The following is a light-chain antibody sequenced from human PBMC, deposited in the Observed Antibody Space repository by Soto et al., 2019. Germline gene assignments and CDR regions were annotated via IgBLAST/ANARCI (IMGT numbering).Light chain of an antibody. CDR3: SSYTSTSRYV. CDR2: EVT. Sequence: QSVLTQPPSVSGSPGQSVTISCTGTSSDVGKYDRVSWYQQPPGTAPKLIIYEVTNRPSGVPVRFSGSKSGNTASLTISGLQAEDEADYYCSSYTSTSRYVFGAGTKVTVL. J-gene: IGLJ1*01. CDR1: SSDVGKYDR. V-gene: IGLV2-18*02.